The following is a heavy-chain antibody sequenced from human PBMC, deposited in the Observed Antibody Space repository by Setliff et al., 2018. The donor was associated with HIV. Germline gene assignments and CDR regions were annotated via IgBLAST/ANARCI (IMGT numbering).Heavy chain of an antibody. V-gene: IGHV4-4*07. J-gene: IGHJ3*01. CDR1: GGSISNYY. CDR2: IYSSGGT. D-gene: IGHD7-27*01. CDR3: ARGWGHDGFDF. Sequence: SETLSLTCTVSGGSISNYYWSWIRQPAEKGLEWIGRIYSSGGTNYNPSLKSRVTMSIDTSKNQFSLNVSSVTAADTAVYYCARGWGHDGFDFWGQGTMVTVSS.